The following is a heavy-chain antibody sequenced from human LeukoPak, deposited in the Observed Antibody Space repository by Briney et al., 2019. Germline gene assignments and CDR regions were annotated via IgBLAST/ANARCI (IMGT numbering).Heavy chain of an antibody. CDR2: ISYDGTNK. D-gene: IGHD4-11*01. V-gene: IGHV3-30-3*01. J-gene: IGHJ6*02. CDR3: AKPMTTGYYYYGMDV. Sequence: SGTSLRLSCAASGFTFSTYAIHWVRQAPGKGLEWVALISYDGTNKYYADSVKGRFTISRDNSKNTLYLQMNSLRAEDTAVYYCAKPMTTGYYYYGMDVWGQGTTVTVSS. CDR1: GFTFSTYA.